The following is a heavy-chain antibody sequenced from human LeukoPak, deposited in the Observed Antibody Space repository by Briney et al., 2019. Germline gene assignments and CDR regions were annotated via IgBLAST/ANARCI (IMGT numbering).Heavy chain of an antibody. Sequence: GGSLRLSCAASGFTFSSYAMSWVRQAPGKGLEWVSVISGSGGTTYYADSVKGRFTISRDNSKNTLYLQMNSLRAEDTAVYYCARDSGTTGEVKFDPWGQGTLVTVSS. V-gene: IGHV3-23*01. CDR1: GFTFSSYA. D-gene: IGHD3-10*01. CDR3: ARDSGTTGEVKFDP. CDR2: ISGSGGTT. J-gene: IGHJ5*02.